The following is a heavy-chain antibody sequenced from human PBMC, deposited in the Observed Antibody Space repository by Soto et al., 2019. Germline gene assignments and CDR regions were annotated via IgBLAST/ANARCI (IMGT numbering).Heavy chain of an antibody. CDR1: GGTFSSYA. D-gene: IGHD4-17*01. Sequence: SVKVSCKASGGTFSSYAISWVRQAPGQGLEWMGGIIPIFGTANYARKFQGRVTITADESTSTAYMELSSLRSEDTAVYYCARGSDYGDYSGSFDYWGQGTLVPASS. CDR2: IIPIFGTA. CDR3: ARGSDYGDYSGSFDY. V-gene: IGHV1-69*13. J-gene: IGHJ4*02.